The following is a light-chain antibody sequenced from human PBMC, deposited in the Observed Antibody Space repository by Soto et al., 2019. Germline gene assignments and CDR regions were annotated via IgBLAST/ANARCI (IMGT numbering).Light chain of an antibody. CDR1: SSDVGGYNH. CDR2: EVS. CDR3: QSYDSSLSGYV. Sequence: QSVLTQPASVSGSPGQSITISCTGSSSDVGGYNHVSWYQQHPGKAPKLMIYEVSNRPSGVSNRFSGSKSGNTASLTISGLQAEDEADYYCQSYDSSLSGYVFGTGTKLTVL. J-gene: IGLJ1*01. V-gene: IGLV2-14*01.